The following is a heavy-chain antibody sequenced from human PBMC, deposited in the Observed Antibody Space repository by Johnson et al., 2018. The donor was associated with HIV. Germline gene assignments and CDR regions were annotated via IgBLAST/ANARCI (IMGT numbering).Heavy chain of an antibody. Sequence: VQLVESGGGLVKPGGSLRLSCAASGFTLSHAWMSWVRQAPGKGLEWVGRIKSKTDGGTTDYAAPVKGRFTISRDDSKNTLYLQMNSLKTEDTAVYYCTTNVGRRVAAPPRVAFDIWGQGTMVTVSS. J-gene: IGHJ3*02. CDR1: GFTLSHAW. CDR3: TTNVGRRVAAPPRVAFDI. D-gene: IGHD2-15*01. CDR2: IKSKTDGGTT. V-gene: IGHV3-15*01.